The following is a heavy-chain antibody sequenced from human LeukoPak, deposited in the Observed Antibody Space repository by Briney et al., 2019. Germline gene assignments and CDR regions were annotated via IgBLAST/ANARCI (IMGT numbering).Heavy chain of an antibody. V-gene: IGHV3-21*01. J-gene: IGHJ4*02. CDR3: ARGELSTTFDY. CDR1: GFTFSSYS. D-gene: IGHD1-26*01. CDR2: ISSSSSYI. Sequence: GGSLRLSCAPSGFTFSSYSMNSVRQAPGKGLEWVSSISSSSSYIYYADSVKGRFTISRDNAKNSLYLQMNSLRAEDTAVYYCARGELSTTFDYWGQGTLVTVSS.